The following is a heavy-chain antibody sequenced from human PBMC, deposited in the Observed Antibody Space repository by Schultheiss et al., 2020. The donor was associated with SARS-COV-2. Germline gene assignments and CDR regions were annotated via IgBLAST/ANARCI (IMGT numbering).Heavy chain of an antibody. J-gene: IGHJ4*02. D-gene: IGHD3-22*01. CDR1: GFTFGSFG. CDR2: IWYDGSNK. Sequence: GVSLKISCGASGFTFGSFGMHWVRQAPGKGLEWVAFIWYDGSNKYYADSVKGRFTISRDNAKNSLYLQMNSLKTEDTAVYYCTTVFDPTYYYDSSGYYYTDYWGQGTLVTVSS. CDR3: TTVFDPTYYYDSSGYYYTDY. V-gene: IGHV3-33*03.